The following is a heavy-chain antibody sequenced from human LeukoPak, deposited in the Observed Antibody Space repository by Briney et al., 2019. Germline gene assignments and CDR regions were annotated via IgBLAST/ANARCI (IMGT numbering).Heavy chain of an antibody. Sequence: GGSLRLSCAASGYTFSGYAMHWVRQAPGKGLEWVAVISYDGSKKYHADSVKGRFTISRDNSNKMQYLEMDSLRADDTAVYYCARGGDFWSGYKTHEYGLDVWGQGTTVTVSS. CDR1: GYTFSGYA. CDR2: ISYDGSKK. CDR3: ARGGDFWSGYKTHEYGLDV. J-gene: IGHJ6*02. D-gene: IGHD3-3*01. V-gene: IGHV3-30-3*01.